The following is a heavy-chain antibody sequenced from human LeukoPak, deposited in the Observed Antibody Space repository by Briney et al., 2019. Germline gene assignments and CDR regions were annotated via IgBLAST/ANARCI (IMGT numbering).Heavy chain of an antibody. CDR3: AREPIAKESAFDI. J-gene: IGHJ3*02. CDR2: ISSSSSYI. V-gene: IGHV3-21*01. CDR1: GFTFSSYS. Sequence: GGSLRLSCVASGFTFSSYSMNWVRQAPGKGLEWVSSISSSSSYIYYADSVKGRFTISRDNAKNSLYLQMNSVRAEDTAVYYCAREPIAKESAFDIWGQGTMVTVSS. D-gene: IGHD1-26*01.